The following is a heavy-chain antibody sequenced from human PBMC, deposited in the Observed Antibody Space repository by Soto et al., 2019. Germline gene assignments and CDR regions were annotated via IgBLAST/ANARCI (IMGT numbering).Heavy chain of an antibody. CDR2: ISPYSGYT. D-gene: IGHD2-2*01. Sequence: ASVKVSCKGFGYSFMKYGINWVRQAPGQGLEWVGWISPYSGYTHSAQKFHGRLTLTTDTAASTAYMELRILRSADTALYYCAREASVLIPAAQPSRFDSCGQGTLVTVSS. V-gene: IGHV1-18*01. CDR3: AREASVLIPAAQPSRFDS. J-gene: IGHJ4*02. CDR1: GYSFMKYG.